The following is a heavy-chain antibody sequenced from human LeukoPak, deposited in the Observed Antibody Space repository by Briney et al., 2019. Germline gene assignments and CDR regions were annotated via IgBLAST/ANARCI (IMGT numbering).Heavy chain of an antibody. CDR3: ARGELLYDY. J-gene: IGHJ4*02. CDR1: GGSFTSADNY. CDR2: IHYSGST. Sequence: PSETLSLTCTASGGSFTSADNYCSWIRQPPGKGLEWIGYIHYSGSTFYNPSLKSRVTMSVDTSKNQFSLKLNSVTAADTAVYYCARGELLYDYWGQGTLVTVSS. D-gene: IGHD2-21*02. V-gene: IGHV4-30-4*01.